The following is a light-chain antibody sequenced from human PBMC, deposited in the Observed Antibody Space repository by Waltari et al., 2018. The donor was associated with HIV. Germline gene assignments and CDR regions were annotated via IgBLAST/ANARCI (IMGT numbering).Light chain of an antibody. J-gene: IGLJ2*01. V-gene: IGLV2-14*01. CDR2: EVS. Sequence: QSALTQPASVSGSPGQSITFSCIGSSSDIGAYNFVSWYQQHPGKAPTLIIYEVSKRPSGVSDRFSGSSSRNTASLTISGLQAEDEADYYCSSYTTRNTLLFGGGTRLTVL. CDR1: SSDIGAYNF. CDR3: SSYTTRNTLL.